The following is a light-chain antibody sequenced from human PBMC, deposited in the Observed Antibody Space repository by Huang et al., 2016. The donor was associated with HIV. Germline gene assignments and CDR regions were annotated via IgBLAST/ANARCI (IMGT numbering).Light chain of an antibody. CDR2: GAS. CDR1: QSVSSKY. Sequence: EIVLTQSPGTVSLSPGERATLSCRASQSVSSKYLAWYQQKPGQDPRLLLYGASYRATGIPDRFSGRVSGTDFTLTISRLEPEDFAVYYCQQYDSSPIFTFGPGTKVDIK. V-gene: IGKV3-20*01. J-gene: IGKJ3*01. CDR3: QQYDSSPIFT.